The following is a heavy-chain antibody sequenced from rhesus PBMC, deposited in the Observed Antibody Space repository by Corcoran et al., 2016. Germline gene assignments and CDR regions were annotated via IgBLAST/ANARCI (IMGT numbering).Heavy chain of an antibody. D-gene: IGHD1-26*01. CDR2: IKRGGGST. J-gene: IGHJ4*01. Sequence: EVQLVEPGGGLVQPGGSLKLSCAASGFTFSSYGMSGVRPAPGKGLEWVSAIKRGGGSTYYADSVKGRFTISRDNSKNTLSLQMNSLRAEDTAVYYCAKGDWNYGFDYWGQGVLVTVSS. CDR3: AKGDWNYGFDY. CDR1: GFTFSSYG. V-gene: IGHV3S5*01.